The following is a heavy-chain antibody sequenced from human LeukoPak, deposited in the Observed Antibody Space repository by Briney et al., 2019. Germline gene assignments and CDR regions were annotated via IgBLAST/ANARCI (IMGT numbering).Heavy chain of an antibody. J-gene: IGHJ3*02. V-gene: IGHV1-24*01. CDR2: FDPEDGET. CDR1: GYTLTELS. D-gene: IGHD3-22*01. Sequence: ASVKVSCKVSGYTLTELSMHWVRQAPGKGLEWMGGFDPEDGETIYAQKFQGRVTMTEDTSTDTAYMELSSLRSEDTAVYYCATVRHYYDSSGPKDAFDIWGQGTMVTVSS. CDR3: ATVRHYYDSSGPKDAFDI.